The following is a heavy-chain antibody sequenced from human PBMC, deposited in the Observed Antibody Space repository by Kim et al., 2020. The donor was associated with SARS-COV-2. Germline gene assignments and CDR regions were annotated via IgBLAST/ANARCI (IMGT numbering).Heavy chain of an antibody. CDR3: ARQDGSGYGQLDY. Sequence: SETLSLTSTVSGGSISSYYWSWIRQPPGQGLEWIAYIYYGGSTIYNPSLRSRVTISVDTSKNHFSLELSSVTAADTAVDYCARQDGSGYGQLDYWGQGTL. CDR1: GGSISSYY. V-gene: IGHV4-59*08. D-gene: IGHD5-12*01. CDR2: IYYGGST. J-gene: IGHJ4*02.